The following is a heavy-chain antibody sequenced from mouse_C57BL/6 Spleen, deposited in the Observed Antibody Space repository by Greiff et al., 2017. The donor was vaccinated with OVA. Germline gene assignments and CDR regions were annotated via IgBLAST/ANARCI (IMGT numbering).Heavy chain of an antibody. CDR2: INPNYGTT. J-gene: IGHJ3*01. Sequence: VHVKQSGPELVKPGASVKISCKASGYSFTDYNMNWVKQSNGKSLEWIGVINPNYGTTSYNQKFKGKATFTADTSSNTAYMQLSSLTTEDSAIYYCARSLNQRFAYWGQGTLVTVSA. D-gene: IGHD6-1*01. CDR3: ARSLNQRFAY. V-gene: IGHV1-39*01. CDR1: GYSFTDYN.